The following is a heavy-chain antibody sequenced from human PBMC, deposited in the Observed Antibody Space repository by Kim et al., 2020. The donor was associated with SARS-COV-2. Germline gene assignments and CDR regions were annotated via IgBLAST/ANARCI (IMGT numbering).Heavy chain of an antibody. V-gene: IGHV1-18*01. CDR1: GYTFTSYG. J-gene: IGHJ4*02. CDR2: ISAYNGNT. D-gene: IGHD4-17*01. CDR3: ARADYGGKPRPYYFDY. Sequence: ASVKVSCKASGYTFTSYGISWVRQAPGQGLEWMGWISAYNGNTNYAQKLQGRVTMTTDTSTSTAYMELRSLRSDDTAVYYCARADYGGKPRPYYFDYWGQGTLVTVSS.